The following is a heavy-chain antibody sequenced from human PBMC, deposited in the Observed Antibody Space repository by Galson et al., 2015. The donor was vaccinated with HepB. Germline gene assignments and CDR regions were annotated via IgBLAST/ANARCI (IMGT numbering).Heavy chain of an antibody. J-gene: IGHJ6*03. CDR1: GYTFTSYG. CDR3: ARDKCTGGVCLLYYYYYMDV. CDR2: ISAYNGNT. D-gene: IGHD2-8*02. V-gene: IGHV1-18*01. Sequence: QSGAEVKKPGESLKISCKASGYTFTSYGISWVRQAPGQGLEWMGWISAYNGNTNYAQKLQGRVTMTTDTSTSTAYMELRSLRSDDTAVYYCARDKCTGGVCLLYYYYYMDVWGKGTMVTVSS.